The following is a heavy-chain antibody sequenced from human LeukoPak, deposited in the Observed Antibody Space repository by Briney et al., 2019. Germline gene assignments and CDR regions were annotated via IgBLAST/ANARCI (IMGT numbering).Heavy chain of an antibody. CDR1: GYSFTTYW. Sequence: GESLKISCKGSGYSFTTYWIAWVRQMPGKGLEWMEIIYPGDSDTRYSPSFQGQVTISADKSISTAFLQWSSLKASDTAMYYCARQQVAYYYYGMDVWGKGTTVTVSS. D-gene: IGHD5-12*01. V-gene: IGHV5-51*01. J-gene: IGHJ6*04. CDR2: IYPGDSDT. CDR3: ARQQVAYYYYGMDV.